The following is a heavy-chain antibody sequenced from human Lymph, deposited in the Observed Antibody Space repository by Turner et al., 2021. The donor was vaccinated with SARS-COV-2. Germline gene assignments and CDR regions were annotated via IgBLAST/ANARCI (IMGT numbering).Heavy chain of an antibody. CDR2: ITFTSSYI. D-gene: IGHD2-21*02. J-gene: IGHJ4*02. Sequence: EVQLVESGGGLVKPGGSLRLSCAASGFTFSSYSMNWVRQAPGKGLEWFSSITFTSSYISYADSVKVRFTISRDNAKNSLYLQMNSLRAEDTAVYYCARGPPDFPYYFDYWGQGTLVTVSS. V-gene: IGHV3-21*01. CDR1: GFTFSSYS. CDR3: ARGPPDFPYYFDY.